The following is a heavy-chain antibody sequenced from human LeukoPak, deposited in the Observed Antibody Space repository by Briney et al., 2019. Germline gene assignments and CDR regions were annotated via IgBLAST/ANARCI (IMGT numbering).Heavy chain of an antibody. Sequence: GGSLRLSCSASGFTFSSYAMHWVRQAPGKGLEYVSAISSNGGSTYYADSVKGRFTISRDNSKSMLYLQMSSLRAEDTAVYYCARKKNVGGGYRPYFDYWGRGTLATVSS. CDR2: ISSNGGST. CDR3: ARKKNVGGGYRPYFDY. V-gene: IGHV3-64D*06. D-gene: IGHD3-16*02. J-gene: IGHJ4*02. CDR1: GFTFSSYA.